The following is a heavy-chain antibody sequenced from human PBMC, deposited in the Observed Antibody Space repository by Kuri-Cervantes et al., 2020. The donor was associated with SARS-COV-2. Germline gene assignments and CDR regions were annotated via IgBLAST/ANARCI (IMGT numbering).Heavy chain of an antibody. CDR3: ARWQRGSSWYSVFDY. CDR2: INSDGSST. V-gene: IGHV3-74*01. J-gene: IGHJ4*02. D-gene: IGHD6-13*01. Sequence: GGSLRLSCAASGFTFSSYAMHWVRQAPGKGLEWVSRINSDGSSTSYADSVKGRFTISRDNAKNTLYLQMNSLRAEDTAVYYCARWQRGSSWYSVFDYWGQGTLVTVSS. CDR1: GFTFSSYA.